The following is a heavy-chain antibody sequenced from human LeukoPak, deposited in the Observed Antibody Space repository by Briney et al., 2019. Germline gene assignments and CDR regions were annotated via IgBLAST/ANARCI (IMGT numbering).Heavy chain of an antibody. V-gene: IGHV4-59*01. CDR1: GGSISSYY. Sequence: KPSETLSLTCTASGGSISSYYWSCIRQPPGKGLEWIGYIYYSGSTNYNPSLKSRVTISVDTSKNQFSLKLSSVTAADTAVYYCARDKVNWYFDLWGRGPVVTVSS. J-gene: IGHJ2*01. CDR3: ARDKVNWYFDL. CDR2: IYYSGST.